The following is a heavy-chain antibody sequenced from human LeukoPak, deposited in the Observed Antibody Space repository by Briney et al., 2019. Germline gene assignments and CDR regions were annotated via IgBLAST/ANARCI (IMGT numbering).Heavy chain of an antibody. D-gene: IGHD3-9*01. CDR1: GFTFSSYW. V-gene: IGHV3-7*01. J-gene: IGHJ5*02. CDR2: IKQDGSEK. Sequence: PGGSLRLFCAASGFTFSSYWMTWVRQAPGKGLEWVANIKQDGSEKYYLDSVKGRFTISRDNSKNSLYLQMTSLRAEDTAVYYCAGLLRYFDWLSPWSDPWGQGTLVTVSS. CDR3: AGLLRYFDWLSPWSDP.